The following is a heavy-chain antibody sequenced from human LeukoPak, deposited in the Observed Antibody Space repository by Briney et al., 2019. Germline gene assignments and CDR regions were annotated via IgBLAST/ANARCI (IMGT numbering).Heavy chain of an antibody. D-gene: IGHD6-13*01. Sequence: PGGSLRLSCAASGFSVSANYIIWVRQAPRKGLEWVSVIYGGDKTNYADSVKGRFTIPRDSSESTLYLQMNSLRAEDTAVYYCAGSITTPGGFDYWGQGTPVTVSS. CDR3: AGSITTPGGFDY. V-gene: IGHV3-53*01. CDR2: IYGGDKT. J-gene: IGHJ4*02. CDR1: GFSVSANY.